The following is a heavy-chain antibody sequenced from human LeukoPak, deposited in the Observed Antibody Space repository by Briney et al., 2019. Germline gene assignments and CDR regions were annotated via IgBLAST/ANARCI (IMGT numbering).Heavy chain of an antibody. D-gene: IGHD6-19*01. J-gene: IGHJ4*02. V-gene: IGHV4-34*01. Sequence: PSETLSLTCAVYGGSFSGYYWIWIRQPPGKGLEWSGEINHSGSTNYNPSLKSRITISVDTSKNQFSLKLSSVTAADTAVYYCARDSALAQAVMLDYWGQGTLVTVSS. CDR1: GGSFSGYY. CDR3: ARDSALAQAVMLDY. CDR2: INHSGST.